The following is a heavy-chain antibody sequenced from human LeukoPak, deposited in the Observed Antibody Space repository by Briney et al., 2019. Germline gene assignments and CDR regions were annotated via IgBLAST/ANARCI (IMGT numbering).Heavy chain of an antibody. V-gene: IGHV1-69*05. Sequence: ASVKVSCKASGGTFSSYAISWVRQAPGQGLEWMGGIIPIFGTANYAQKFQGRVTITTDESTSTAYMELSSLRSEDTAVYYCARDRLPYYYNSSGYYLFDYWGQGTLATVSS. CDR1: GGTFSSYA. J-gene: IGHJ4*02. D-gene: IGHD3-22*01. CDR2: IIPIFGTA. CDR3: ARDRLPYYYNSSGYYLFDY.